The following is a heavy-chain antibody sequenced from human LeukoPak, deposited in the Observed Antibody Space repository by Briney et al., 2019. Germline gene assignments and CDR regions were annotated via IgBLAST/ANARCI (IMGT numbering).Heavy chain of an antibody. Sequence: GGALRLSCAASGFTFSSYSMNWVRQAPGKGLEWVSSISSSSSYIYYADSVKGRFTISRDNAKNSLYLQMNSLRAEDTAVYYCARDYYYGSGSYSPRWYFDYWGQGTLVTVSS. CDR2: ISSSSSYI. CDR3: ARDYYYGSGSYSPRWYFDY. J-gene: IGHJ4*02. V-gene: IGHV3-21*01. D-gene: IGHD3-10*01. CDR1: GFTFSSYS.